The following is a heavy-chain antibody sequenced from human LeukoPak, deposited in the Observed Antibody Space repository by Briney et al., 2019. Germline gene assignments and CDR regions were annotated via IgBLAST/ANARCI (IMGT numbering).Heavy chain of an antibody. CDR2: ISVYNDNT. Sequence: ASVKVSCKTSGYSFTTYGISWVRQAPGQGLEWMGWISVYNDNTNYAQKFQGRVTMTTDTSTSTAYMELRSLRSDDTAVYYCARGGLNYGGPSIYWGQGTLVTVSS. V-gene: IGHV1-18*01. CDR1: GYSFTTYG. J-gene: IGHJ4*02. CDR3: ARGGLNYGGPSIY. D-gene: IGHD4-23*01.